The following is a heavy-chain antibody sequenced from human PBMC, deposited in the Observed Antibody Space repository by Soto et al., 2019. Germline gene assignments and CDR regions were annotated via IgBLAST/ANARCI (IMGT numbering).Heavy chain of an antibody. V-gene: IGHV4-59*12. CDR2: IYYSGST. D-gene: IGHD3-9*01. CDR1: GGSISSYY. CDR3: ARDVAGILTGYYRFSLYFDY. J-gene: IGHJ4*02. Sequence: PSETLSLTCTVSGGSISSYYWSWIRQPPGKGLEWIGYIYYSGSTNYNPSLKGRFTISRDNAKNSLYLQMNSLRAEDTAVYYCARDVAGILTGYYRFSLYFDYWGQGTLVTVSS.